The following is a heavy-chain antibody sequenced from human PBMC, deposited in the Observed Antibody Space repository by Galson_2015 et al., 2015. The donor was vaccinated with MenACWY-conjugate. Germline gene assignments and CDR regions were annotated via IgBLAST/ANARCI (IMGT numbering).Heavy chain of an antibody. CDR2: INSDGRST. CDR3: ARSYVPGSDRKNYYMDV. J-gene: IGHJ6*03. Sequence: PGKGLVWVSRINSDGRSTSYAGSVKGRFTISRDNAKNMLFLQMNSLKVEDTAVYYCARSYVPGSDRKNYYMDVWGRGTTVTVSS. D-gene: IGHD3-16*01. V-gene: IGHV3-74*01.